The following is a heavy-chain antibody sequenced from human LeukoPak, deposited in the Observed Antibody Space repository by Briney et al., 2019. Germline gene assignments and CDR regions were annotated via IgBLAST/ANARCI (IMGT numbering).Heavy chain of an antibody. CDR2: IIPIFGTA. CDR1: GGTFSSYA. CDR3: ARGDGYNYFLPDY. D-gene: IGHD5-24*01. Sequence: SVKVSCKASGGTFSSYAISWVRQAPGQGLEWMGRIIPIFGTANYAQKVQGRVTITTDESTSTAYMELSSPRSEDTAVYYCARGDGYNYFLPDYWGQGTLVTVSS. J-gene: IGHJ4*02. V-gene: IGHV1-69*05.